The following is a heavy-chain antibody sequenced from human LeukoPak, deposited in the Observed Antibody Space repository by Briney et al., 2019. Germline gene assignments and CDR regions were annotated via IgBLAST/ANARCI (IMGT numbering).Heavy chain of an antibody. CDR2: ISSSGSNI. CDR3: ASPIAAAGLFDY. Sequence: PGGSLRLSCAASGFTFSSYEMNWVRQAPGKGLEWVSYISSSGSNIYYADSVKGRFTISRDNAKNSLYLQMNSLRAEDTAVYYCASPIAAAGLFDYWGQGTLVTVSS. CDR1: GFTFSSYE. D-gene: IGHD6-13*01. J-gene: IGHJ4*02. V-gene: IGHV3-48*03.